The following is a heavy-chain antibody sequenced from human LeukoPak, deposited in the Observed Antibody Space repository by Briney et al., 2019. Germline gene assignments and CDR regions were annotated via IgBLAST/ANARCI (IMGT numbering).Heavy chain of an antibody. V-gene: IGHV3-9*01. Sequence: GGSLRLSCAASGFTFYDYAMHWVRHAPGKGLEWVSGISWNSGSIGYADSVKGRFTISRDNAKNSLYLQMNSLRAEDTALYYCAKDWAVAPAYYYYMDGWGKGTTGTVSS. CDR2: ISWNSGSI. J-gene: IGHJ6*03. CDR3: AKDWAVAPAYYYYMDG. D-gene: IGHD6-19*01. CDR1: GFTFYDYA.